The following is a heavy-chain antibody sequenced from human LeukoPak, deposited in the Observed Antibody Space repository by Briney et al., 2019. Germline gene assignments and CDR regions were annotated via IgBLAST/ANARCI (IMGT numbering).Heavy chain of an antibody. Sequence: ASVKVSCKASGYTFTIYGISWVRQAPGQGLEWMGWISASNDNTNYAQKLQGRVTMTTDTSTSTAYMELRSLRSDDTAVYYCARDPGGGRGLDYWGQGTLVTVSS. CDR2: ISASNDNT. V-gene: IGHV1-18*01. CDR3: ARDPGGGRGLDY. J-gene: IGHJ4*02. CDR1: GYTFTIYG. D-gene: IGHD1-26*01.